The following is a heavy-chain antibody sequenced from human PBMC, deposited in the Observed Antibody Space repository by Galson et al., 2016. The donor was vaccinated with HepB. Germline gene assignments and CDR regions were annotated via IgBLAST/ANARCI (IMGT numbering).Heavy chain of an antibody. V-gene: IGHV4-59*01. Sequence: ETLSLTCTVSGGSISTYYWSWIRQPPGKGLEWIGYIYYTGNTNYNPSLKSRVTISVDTSKNQFSLKLTSVTAADTAEYYCARFASTVTFNWFDPWGQGTLVTVSS. CDR2: IYYTGNT. J-gene: IGHJ5*02. CDR3: ARFASTVTFNWFDP. D-gene: IGHD4-17*01. CDR1: GGSISTYY.